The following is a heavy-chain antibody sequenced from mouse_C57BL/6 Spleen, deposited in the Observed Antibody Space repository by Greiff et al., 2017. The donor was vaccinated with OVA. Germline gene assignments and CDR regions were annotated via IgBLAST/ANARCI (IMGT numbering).Heavy chain of an antibody. CDR1: GYTFTSYW. J-gene: IGHJ3*01. CDR3: ARGYSNYVGGFAD. Sequence: VQLQQPGAELVKPGASVKLSCKASGYTFTSYWMQWVKQRPGQGLEWIGEIDPSDSYTNYNQKFKGKATLTVDTSSSTAYMQLSSLTSEDSAVYYCARGYSNYVGGFADWGQGTLVTVSA. D-gene: IGHD2-5*01. CDR2: IDPSDSYT. V-gene: IGHV1-50*01.